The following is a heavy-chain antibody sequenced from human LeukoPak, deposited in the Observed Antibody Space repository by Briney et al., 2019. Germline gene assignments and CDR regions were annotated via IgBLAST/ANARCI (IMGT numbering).Heavy chain of an antibody. CDR2: IYHSGST. CDR1: GGSISSGGYY. CDR3: ARGVVVPAAAIDY. J-gene: IGHJ4*02. V-gene: IGHV4-30-2*01. Sequence: SETLSLTCTVSGGSISSGGYYWSWIRQPPGKGLEWIGYIYHSGSTYYNPSLKSRVTISVDRSKNQFSLKLSSVTAADTAVYYCARGVVVPAAAIDYWGQGTLVTVSS. D-gene: IGHD2-2*01.